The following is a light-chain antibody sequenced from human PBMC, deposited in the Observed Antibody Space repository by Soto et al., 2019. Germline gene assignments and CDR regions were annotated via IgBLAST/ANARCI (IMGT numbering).Light chain of an antibody. CDR3: KQRSDSIT. V-gene: IGKV3-11*01. CDR1: QSVSSY. J-gene: IGKJ5*01. CDR2: DAS. Sequence: EIVLTQSPATLSLSPGERATVSCRASQSVSSYLAWYQQKPGQAPRLLIYDASDRATGIPARFSGSGSGTDSTITISGLEPEDFVVYYCKQRSDSITFGQGTRLEIK.